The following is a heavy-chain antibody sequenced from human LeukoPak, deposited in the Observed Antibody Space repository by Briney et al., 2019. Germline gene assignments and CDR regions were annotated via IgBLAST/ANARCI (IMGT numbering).Heavy chain of an antibody. V-gene: IGHV3-66*01. CDR2: IYSGGNT. CDR3: AKKDNGNYCNFDY. CDR1: GFTINNNY. J-gene: IGHJ4*02. Sequence: PSGSLPLSCAASGFTINNNYMNWVRQAPGKGLEWVSVIYSGGNTYYADSVKGRFTISRDNSKNTLYLQMNSLRAEDTAVYYCAKKDNGNYCNFDYWGQGT. D-gene: IGHD1-7*01.